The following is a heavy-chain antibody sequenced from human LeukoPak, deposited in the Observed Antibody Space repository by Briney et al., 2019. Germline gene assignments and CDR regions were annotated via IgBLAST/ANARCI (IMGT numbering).Heavy chain of an antibody. D-gene: IGHD3-22*01. CDR2: IYHSGST. V-gene: IGHV4-38-2*01. CDR1: GYSISSGYY. J-gene: IGHJ4*02. CDR3: ARGYHDFSGYWLSYFDY. Sequence: PSETLSLTCAVSGYSISSGYYWGWIRQPPGKGLEWIGSIYHSGSTYYNPSLKSRVTISVDTSKNQFSLKLSSVTAADTAVYYCARGYHDFSGYWLSYFDYWGQGTLVTVSS.